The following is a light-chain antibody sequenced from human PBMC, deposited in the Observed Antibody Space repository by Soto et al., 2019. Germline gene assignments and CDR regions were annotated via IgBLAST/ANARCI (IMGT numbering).Light chain of an antibody. CDR3: QKLDSYPLT. V-gene: IGKV3-20*01. J-gene: IGKJ5*01. Sequence: EIVLMQSPGTLSLSPGEGATLSCRASQSVNNNYLAWYQQKPGQAPTVLIFDTFRRATGVPDRFSGSGSGTDFTLTISRLEPEDFASYYCQKLDSYPLTFGQGTRLEIK. CDR1: QSVNNNY. CDR2: DTF.